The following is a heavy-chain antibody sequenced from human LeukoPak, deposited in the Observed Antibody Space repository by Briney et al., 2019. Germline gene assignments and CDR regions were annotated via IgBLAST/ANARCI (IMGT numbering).Heavy chain of an antibody. D-gene: IGHD3/OR15-3a*01. CDR1: GGSISSGGYY. Sequence: PSETLSLTCTVSGGSISSGGYYWSWSRQHPGKGLEWIGYIYYSGSTYYNPSLKSRVTISVDTSKNQFSLKLSSVTAADTAVYYCATQPEVGRHNAFDIWGQGTMVTVSS. CDR2: IYYSGST. V-gene: IGHV4-31*03. CDR3: ATQPEVGRHNAFDI. J-gene: IGHJ3*02.